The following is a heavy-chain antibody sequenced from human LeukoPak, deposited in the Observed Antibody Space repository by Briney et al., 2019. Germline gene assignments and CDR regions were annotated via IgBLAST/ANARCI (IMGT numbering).Heavy chain of an antibody. Sequence: PGGSLRLSCAESGFTFSSYGMHWVLQAPGKGLEWVAFIRYDGSNKYYADSVKGRFTISRDNSKNTLYLQMNSLRAEDTAVYYCANTHYSSSWPVDYWGQGTLVTVSS. V-gene: IGHV3-30*02. D-gene: IGHD6-13*01. CDR2: IRYDGSNK. J-gene: IGHJ4*02. CDR1: GFTFSSYG. CDR3: ANTHYSSSWPVDY.